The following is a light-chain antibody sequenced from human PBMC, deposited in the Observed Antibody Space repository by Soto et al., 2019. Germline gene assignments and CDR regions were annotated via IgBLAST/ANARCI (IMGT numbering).Light chain of an antibody. V-gene: IGKV3D-15*01. CDR2: GAS. J-gene: IGKJ5*01. Sequence: EIVMTQSPTTLSVSPGERATLSCRASQTVGSNLAWYQQKPGQAPRLRIYGASTRASDTPARFSGSGSVTEFALTISSLQSEDFAVYYCQQYNNWPITFGQGTRLEN. CDR3: QQYNNWPIT. CDR1: QTVGSN.